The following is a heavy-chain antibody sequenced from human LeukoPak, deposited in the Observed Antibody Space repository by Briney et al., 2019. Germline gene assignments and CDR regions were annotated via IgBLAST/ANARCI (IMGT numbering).Heavy chain of an antibody. CDR1: GGSFSGYY. V-gene: IGHV4-34*01. Sequence: PSETLSLTCAVYGGSFSGYYWSWICQPPGKGLEWIGEINHRGTTNYNPSLKSRVTISVDTSKNQFSLKLTSVTAADTAVYYCARAGDNSGYSDYWGQGILVTVSS. D-gene: IGHD3-22*01. CDR2: INHRGTT. J-gene: IGHJ4*02. CDR3: ARAGDNSGYSDY.